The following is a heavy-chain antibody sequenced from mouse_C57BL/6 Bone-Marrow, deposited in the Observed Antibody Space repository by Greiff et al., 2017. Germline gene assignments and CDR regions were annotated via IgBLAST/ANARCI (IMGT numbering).Heavy chain of an antibody. CDR3: ARTRYGPFAY. Sequence: VQLQQSGPELVKPGASVKISCKASGYSFTGYYMNWVKQSPEKSLEWIGEINPSTGGTTYNQKFKAKATLTVDKSSSTAYMQLKSLTSEDSAVYYCARTRYGPFAYWGQGTLVTVSA. CDR1: GYSFTGYY. CDR2: INPSTGGT. J-gene: IGHJ3*01. V-gene: IGHV1-42*01. D-gene: IGHD2-10*02.